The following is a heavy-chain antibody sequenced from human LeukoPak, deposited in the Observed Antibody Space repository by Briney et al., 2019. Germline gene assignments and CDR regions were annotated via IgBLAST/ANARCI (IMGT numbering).Heavy chain of an antibody. J-gene: IGHJ4*02. CDR1: GFTFSSYE. CDR2: IISSGSTI. D-gene: IGHD3-16*02. V-gene: IGHV3-48*03. CDR3: AKLYQPDY. Sequence: GGSLRLSCAASGFTFSSYEMNWVRQAPGKGLEWVSYIISSGSTIYYADSVKGRFTISRDNAKNTLNLQMNSLRAEDTAVYYCAKLYQPDYWGQGTLVTVSS.